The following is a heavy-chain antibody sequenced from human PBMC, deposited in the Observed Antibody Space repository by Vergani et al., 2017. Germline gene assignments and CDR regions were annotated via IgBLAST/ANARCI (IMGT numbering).Heavy chain of an antibody. J-gene: IGHJ3*02. CDR2: ISGSGSSK. D-gene: IGHD6-19*01. CDR1: GFTFDNYA. CDR3: AKVGRSEVAGTFGAFDI. V-gene: IGHV3-23*04. Sequence: EVQLVESGGGLVKPGGSLRLSCAASGFTFDNYAMTWVRQAPGKGLQWVSGISGSGSSKFYEDSLKGRVTISRDNSKNTLFLHMNSLRPEDTAVYYCAKVGRSEVAGTFGAFDIWGQGTMVTVSS.